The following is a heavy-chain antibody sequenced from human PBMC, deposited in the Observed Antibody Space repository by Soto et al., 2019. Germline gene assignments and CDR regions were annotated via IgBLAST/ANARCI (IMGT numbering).Heavy chain of an antibody. Sequence: QVQLQESGPGLVKPSGTLSLTCVVSGGSISSSNWRTWVRQPPEKALEWIGEIYHSGSTKYGPSLRSRVTISVDKSKNQFSLKLSSVTAADTAVYYCARGFSTGWGAFDVWGQGTMVTVSS. V-gene: IGHV4-4*02. CDR2: IYHSGST. CDR1: GGSISSSNW. CDR3: ARGFSTGWGAFDV. D-gene: IGHD6-19*01. J-gene: IGHJ3*01.